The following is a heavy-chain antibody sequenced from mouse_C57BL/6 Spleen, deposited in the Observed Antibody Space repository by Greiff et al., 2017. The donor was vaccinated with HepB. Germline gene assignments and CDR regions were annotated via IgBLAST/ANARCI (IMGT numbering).Heavy chain of an antibody. D-gene: IGHD1-1*01. CDR1: GFTFSDYY. Sequence: DVMLVESGGGLVQPGGSLKLSCAASGFTFSDYYMYWVRQTPEKRLEWVAYISNGGGSTYYPDTVKGRFTISRDNAKNTLYLQMSRLKSEDTAMYYCARFITTAGAIDYWGQGTSVTVSS. V-gene: IGHV5-12*01. CDR3: ARFITTAGAIDY. CDR2: ISNGGGST. J-gene: IGHJ4*01.